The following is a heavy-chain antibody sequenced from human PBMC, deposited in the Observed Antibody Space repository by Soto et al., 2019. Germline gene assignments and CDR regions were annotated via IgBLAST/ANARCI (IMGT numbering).Heavy chain of an antibody. V-gene: IGHV3-48*02. CDR1: GFTFSSYS. J-gene: IGHJ3*02. CDR3: ARDGESGSSSPEGAFDI. Sequence: EVQLVESGGGLVQPGGSLRLSCAASGFTFSSYSMNWVRQAPGKGLEWVSYISSSSSTIYYADSVKGRFTISRDNAKNSLYLQMNSLRDEDTAVYYCARDGESGSSSPEGAFDIWGQGTMVTVSS. CDR2: ISSSSSTI. D-gene: IGHD6-13*01.